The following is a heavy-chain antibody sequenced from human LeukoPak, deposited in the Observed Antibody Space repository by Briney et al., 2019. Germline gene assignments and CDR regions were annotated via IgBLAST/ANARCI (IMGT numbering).Heavy chain of an antibody. CDR1: GFTFRSYA. D-gene: IGHD3-10*01. CDR3: ARAEDIMTYYYGSGSYFPFDY. CDR2: ISYDGNNK. Sequence: GGSLRLSCAASGFTFRSYAIHWVRQAPGKGLEWVAGISYDGNNKYFADSLKGRFTISRDNSKITLHLQMNSLRAEDTAVYYCARAEDIMTYYYGSGSYFPFDYWGQGTLVTVSS. V-gene: IGHV3-30*04. J-gene: IGHJ4*02.